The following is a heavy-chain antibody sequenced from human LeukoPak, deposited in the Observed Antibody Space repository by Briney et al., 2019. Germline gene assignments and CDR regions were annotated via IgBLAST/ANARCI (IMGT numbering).Heavy chain of an antibody. CDR3: ARGDETLYYYYYMDV. Sequence: ASVKVSCKASGYSFTGYYMHWVRQAPGQGLEWMGWINSNSGDTKYAQKFQGRVTMTRDTSISTAYMELSRLRSDDTAVYYCARGDETLYYYYYMDVWGKGTTVTVSS. D-gene: IGHD5-24*01. CDR2: INSNSGDT. J-gene: IGHJ6*03. CDR1: GYSFTGYY. V-gene: IGHV1-2*02.